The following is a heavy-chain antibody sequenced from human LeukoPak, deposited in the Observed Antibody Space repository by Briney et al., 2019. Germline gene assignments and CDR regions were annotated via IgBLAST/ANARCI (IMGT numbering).Heavy chain of an antibody. V-gene: IGHV3-23*01. CDR1: GFTFSSYA. CDR2: ISGSGGST. Sequence: PGGSLRLSCAASGFTFSSYAMSWVRQAPGKGLEWVSAISGSGGSTYYADSVKGRFTISRDNSKNTLYLQMNSLRAEDTAVYYCPKTIISGYYYHYFDYWGQGTLVTVSS. D-gene: IGHD3-22*01. J-gene: IGHJ4*02. CDR3: PKTIISGYYYHYFDY.